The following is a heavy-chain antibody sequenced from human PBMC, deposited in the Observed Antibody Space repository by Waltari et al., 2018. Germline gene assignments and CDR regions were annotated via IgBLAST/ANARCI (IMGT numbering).Heavy chain of an antibody. V-gene: IGHV6-1*01. CDR3: ARGKFTAFDI. Sequence: QVQLQQSGPGLVKPSQPLSLTCAVSGDSLFTTSVAWNWIRKSPSRGLEWLGRTYYRSQWRNDYALSVKGRITVNPDTSKNHFSLQLDSVTPDDTAVYYCARGKFTAFDIWGQGTMVTVSS. CDR1: GDSLFTTSVA. J-gene: IGHJ3*02. CDR2: TYYRSQWRN.